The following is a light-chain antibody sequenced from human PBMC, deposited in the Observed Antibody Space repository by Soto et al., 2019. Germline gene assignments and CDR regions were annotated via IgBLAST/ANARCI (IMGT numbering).Light chain of an antibody. J-gene: IGKJ2*01. CDR2: DAS. CDR3: QQSGSSPWT. V-gene: IGKV3-20*01. CDR1: QSVRNVY. Sequence: EIVLTQSPGTLSLSPGERATLSCRASQSVRNVYLAWYQQKPGQAPRLLIYDASNRATGIPDRFSGSGSGTHFTLTINRLEPDDFALYYCQQSGSSPWTFGYGTELQIK.